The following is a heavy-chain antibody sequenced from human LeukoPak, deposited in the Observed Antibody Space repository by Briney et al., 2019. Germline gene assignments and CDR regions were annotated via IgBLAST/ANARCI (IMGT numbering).Heavy chain of an antibody. D-gene: IGHD4-11*01. J-gene: IGHJ4*02. CDR3: ARRLPLDY. Sequence: PGGSLRLSCAASGFTFSSYAMHWVRQAPGKGLEWVAVISYDGSNKCYADSVKGRFTICRDNSKTTLYLQMNSLRAEDTAVYYCARRLPLDYWGQGTLVTVSS. CDR2: ISYDGSNK. V-gene: IGHV3-30*04. CDR1: GFTFSSYA.